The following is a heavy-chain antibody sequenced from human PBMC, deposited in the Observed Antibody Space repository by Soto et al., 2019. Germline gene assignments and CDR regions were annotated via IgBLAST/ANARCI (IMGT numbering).Heavy chain of an antibody. D-gene: IGHD2-15*01. CDR1: GFTFSSYA. CDR2: ISSSSSYI. J-gene: IGHJ5*02. V-gene: IGHV3-21*01. Sequence: GGSLRLSCAASGFTFSSYAMHWVRQAPGKGLEWVSSISSSSSYIYYADSVKGRFTISRDNAKNSLYLQMNSLRAEDTAVYYCARDLCSGGSCYSFWFDPWGQGTLVTVSS. CDR3: ARDLCSGGSCYSFWFDP.